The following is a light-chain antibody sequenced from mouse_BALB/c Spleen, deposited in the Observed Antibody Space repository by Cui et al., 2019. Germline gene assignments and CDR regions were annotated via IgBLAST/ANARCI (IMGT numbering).Light chain of an antibody. CDR3: QQLIEYPFT. Sequence: DIVITQDELSNPVTPGDSVSISCRSNKSLLYKDAKTYLNWFLQRQGQSHQLLIYLMSTRASGVSDRFSGSGSGTDFILEISRVKAEDVGVYYCQQLIEYPFTFGSGTKLEIK. J-gene: IGKJ4*01. CDR2: LMS. V-gene: IGKV2-112*01. CDR1: KSLLYKDAKTY.